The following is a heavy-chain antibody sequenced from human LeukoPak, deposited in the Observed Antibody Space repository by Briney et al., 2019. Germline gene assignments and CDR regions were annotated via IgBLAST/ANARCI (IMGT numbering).Heavy chain of an antibody. D-gene: IGHD6-25*01. CDR1: GGSFSGYY. CDR2: INHSGST. Sequence: PSETLSLTCAVYGGSFSGYYWSWIRQPPGKGLEWIGEINHSGSTNYNPSLKSRVTISVDTSKNQFSLKLSSVTAADTAVYYCAGVNVGSALDYWGQGTLVTVSS. V-gene: IGHV4-34*01. J-gene: IGHJ4*02. CDR3: AGVNVGSALDY.